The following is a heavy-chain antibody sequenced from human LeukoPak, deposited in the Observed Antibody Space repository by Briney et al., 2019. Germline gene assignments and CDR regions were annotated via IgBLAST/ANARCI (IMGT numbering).Heavy chain of an antibody. CDR1: GGSISSSSYY. CDR2: IYYSGST. J-gene: IGHJ6*03. CDR3: ARVIAAAGTWLYYYYMDV. D-gene: IGHD6-13*01. V-gene: IGHV4-39*07. Sequence: SETLSLTCTVSGGSISSSSYYWGWIRQPPGKGLEWIGSIYYSGSTYYNPSFKSRVTISVDTSKNQFSLKLSSVTAADTAVYYCARVIAAAGTWLYYYYMDVWGKGTTVTVSS.